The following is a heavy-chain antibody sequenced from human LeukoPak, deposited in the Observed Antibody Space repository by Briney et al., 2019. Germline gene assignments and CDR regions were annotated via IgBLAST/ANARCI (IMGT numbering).Heavy chain of an antibody. CDR1: GFSFSSYA. D-gene: IGHD3-10*01. J-gene: IGHJ4*02. CDR2: ISYDGDSNNK. Sequence: GRSLRLSCAASGFSFSSYAMHWVRQAPGKGLEWVAVISYDGDSNNKYYADSAKGRFTISRDTSKNTLYLQMNSLRAEDTAVYYCATDVTMVRGVLDYWGRGTLVTVSS. CDR3: ATDVTMVRGVLDY. V-gene: IGHV3-30-3*01.